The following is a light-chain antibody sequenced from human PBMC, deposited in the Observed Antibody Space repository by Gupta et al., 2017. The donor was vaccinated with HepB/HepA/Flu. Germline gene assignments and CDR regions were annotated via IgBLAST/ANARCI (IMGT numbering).Light chain of an antibody. V-gene: IGLV3-21*02. Sequence: SYVLTQPPSVSVAPVQTARITWGGNNLGTNSVHWYQQKPGQAPVLVVYADSDRPSGSPERFSGSNSGNTATLTISRVEAGEEADDYCQGWENRSDSRVVFGGGTKLTVV. CDR2: ADS. CDR1: NLGTNS. J-gene: IGLJ2*01. CDR3: QGWENRSDSRVV.